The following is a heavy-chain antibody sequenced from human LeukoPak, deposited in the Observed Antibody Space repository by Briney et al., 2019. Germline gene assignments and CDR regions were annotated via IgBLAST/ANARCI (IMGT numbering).Heavy chain of an antibody. J-gene: IGHJ3*02. CDR3: ARNVNAFDI. Sequence: GGSLRLSCTASGFTFNSYWMTWVRQAPGKGLEWVANTNQHGTQNDYVDSVKGRFTISRDNAENSLYLQMSSLRDEDTAVYYCARNVNAFDIWGRGTMVTVSS. CDR2: TNQHGTQN. CDR1: GFTFNSYW. V-gene: IGHV3-7*01.